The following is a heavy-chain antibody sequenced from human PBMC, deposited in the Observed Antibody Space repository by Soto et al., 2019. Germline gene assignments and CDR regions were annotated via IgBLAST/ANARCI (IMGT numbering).Heavy chain of an antibody. CDR2: IYPGDSDT. CDR3: ARLVTMVRGPTAFDI. J-gene: IGHJ3*02. Sequence: GESLKISCKGPGYSFTSYWIGWVRQMPGKGLEWMGIIYPGDSDTRYSPSFQGQVTISADKSISTAYLQWSSLKASDTAMYYCARLVTMVRGPTAFDIWGQGTMVTVSS. CDR1: GYSFTSYW. V-gene: IGHV5-51*01. D-gene: IGHD3-10*01.